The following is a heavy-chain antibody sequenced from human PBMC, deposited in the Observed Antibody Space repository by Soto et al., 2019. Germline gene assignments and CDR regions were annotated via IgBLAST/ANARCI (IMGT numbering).Heavy chain of an antibody. V-gene: IGHV1-3*01. D-gene: IGHD3-16*01. CDR1: GYTVTNYA. J-gene: IGHJ4*02. CDR2: INAGNGNT. CDR3: ARGGFSFDY. Sequence: QVQLVQSGAEVKKPGASVKVSCKASGYTVTNYAMHWVRQTPGQRLEWMGWINAGNGNTKYSQKFQGRVTITRDTSASAGYLELSSLKFEDTAVYYCARGGFSFDYWGQGTLVTVSS.